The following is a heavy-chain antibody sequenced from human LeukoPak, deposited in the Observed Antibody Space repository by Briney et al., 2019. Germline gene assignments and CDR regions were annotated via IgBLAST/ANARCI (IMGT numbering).Heavy chain of an antibody. CDR2: IKSKIFGETT. Sequence: GGSLRLSCAASGFTFSNAWMSWVRQAPGKGLEWVGRIKSKIFGETTDYAAPVKGRFTISRDDSKNTLYLQMNSLKTEDTAVFYCTASDTPGVDYWGQGTLLTVSS. CDR1: GFTFSNAW. J-gene: IGHJ4*02. D-gene: IGHD5-18*01. V-gene: IGHV3-15*01. CDR3: TASDTPGVDY.